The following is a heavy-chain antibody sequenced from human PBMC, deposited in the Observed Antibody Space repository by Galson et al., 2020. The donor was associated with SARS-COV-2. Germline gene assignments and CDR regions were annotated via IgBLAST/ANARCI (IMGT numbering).Heavy chain of an antibody. CDR2: ISWNSGGI. CDR3: AKASGAYQYDRYGYVDH. D-gene: IGHD3-22*01. J-gene: IGHJ2*01. Sequence: GGSLRLTCTASGFRFDDYAMDWVRQSPGKGLEWVSGISWNSGGIGYVDSVKGRFTISRDNARNSLYLQMNSLRDEDTALYFCAKASGAYQYDRYGYVDHWGRGTLVTGSS. V-gene: IGHV3-9*01. CDR1: GFRFDDYA.